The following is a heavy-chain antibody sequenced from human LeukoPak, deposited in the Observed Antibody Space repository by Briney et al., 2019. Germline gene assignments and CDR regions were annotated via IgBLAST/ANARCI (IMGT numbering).Heavy chain of an antibody. J-gene: IGHJ4*02. CDR1: GFSLSSYA. D-gene: IGHD1-26*01. V-gene: IGHV3-23*01. CDR2: TSGSGGST. CDR3: AKDNAPLGATSTFDY. Sequence: VGSLRLSWVAYGFSLSSYAMSWVRPAPGKGLEWVSSTSGSGGSTYYADSVKGRFTISRDNSRNTPYLQMSSLRAEDTAVYYCAKDNAPLGATSTFDYWGQGTLVTVSS.